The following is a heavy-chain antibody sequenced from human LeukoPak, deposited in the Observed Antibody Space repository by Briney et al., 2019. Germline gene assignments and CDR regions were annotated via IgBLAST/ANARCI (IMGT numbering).Heavy chain of an antibody. CDR1: GFTFSSYW. J-gene: IGHJ4*02. D-gene: IGHD3-22*01. Sequence: GGSLRLSCAASGFTFSSYWMSWVRQAPGKGLEWVANIKQDGSEKYYVDSVKGRFTISRDNAKNSLYLQMNSLRAEDTALYYCARDSVVVISTGYFDSWGQGTLVTVSS. CDR3: ARDSVVVISTGYFDS. CDR2: IKQDGSEK. V-gene: IGHV3-7*03.